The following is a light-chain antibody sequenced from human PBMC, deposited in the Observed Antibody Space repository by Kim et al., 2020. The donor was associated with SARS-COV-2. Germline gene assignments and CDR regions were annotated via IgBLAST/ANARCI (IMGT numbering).Light chain of an antibody. J-gene: IGKJ1*01. CDR2: GAT. CDR3: LQDYSYPWT. CDR1: QDIRND. V-gene: IGKV1-6*01. Sequence: GDSVTITCRERQDIRNDLRWYQQKPEKAPKLLIYGATSLQSGVPSRFSGSGSGTDFTLTIGSLQPEDFATYYCLQDYSYPWTFGQGTKVDIK.